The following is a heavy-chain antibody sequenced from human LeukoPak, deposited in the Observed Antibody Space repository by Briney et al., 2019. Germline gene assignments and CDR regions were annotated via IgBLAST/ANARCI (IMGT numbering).Heavy chain of an antibody. V-gene: IGHV1-18*01. CDR3: ARFYGSGSYRRVDY. Sequence: GASVKVSCKASGYTFTSYGISWVRQAPGQGLEGMGWISAYNGDTNYAQKLQGRVTMTTDTSTSTAYMELRNLRSDDTAVYYCARFYGSGSYRRVDYWGQGTLVTVSS. CDR2: ISAYNGDT. D-gene: IGHD3-10*01. J-gene: IGHJ4*02. CDR1: GYTFTSYG.